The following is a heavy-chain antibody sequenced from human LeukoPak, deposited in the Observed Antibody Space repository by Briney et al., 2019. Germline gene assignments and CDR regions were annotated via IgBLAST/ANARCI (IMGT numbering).Heavy chain of an antibody. CDR1: GGPIRSYY. J-gene: IGHJ4*01. CDR2: INASGST. Sequence: SETLSLTXTVSGGPIRSYYWSWIRQPVGKGLEWIGRINASGSTNYNSSLKSRVTMSVDTSKNQFSLRLSSVTAADTAVYYCARDGRFDFWSAYYDYWGHGTLATVSS. CDR3: ARDGRFDFWSAYYDY. D-gene: IGHD3-3*01. V-gene: IGHV4-4*07.